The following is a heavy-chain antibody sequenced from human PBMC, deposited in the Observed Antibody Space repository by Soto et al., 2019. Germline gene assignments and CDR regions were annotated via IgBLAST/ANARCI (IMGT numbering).Heavy chain of an antibody. V-gene: IGHV3-30*18. D-gene: IGHD3-10*01. J-gene: IGHJ4*02. CDR2: ISYDGSNK. CDR3: AKGGGSGSYVELRHDY. Sequence: QVQLVESGGGVVQPGRSLRLSCAASGFTFSSYGMHWVRQAPGKGLEWVAVISYDGSNKYYADSVKGRFTISRDNSKNTLYLQMNSRRAEDTAVYYCAKGGGSGSYVELRHDYWGQGTLVTVSS. CDR1: GFTFSSYG.